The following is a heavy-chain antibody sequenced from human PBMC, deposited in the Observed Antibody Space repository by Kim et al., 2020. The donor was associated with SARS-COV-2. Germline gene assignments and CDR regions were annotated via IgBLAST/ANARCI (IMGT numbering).Heavy chain of an antibody. D-gene: IGHD7-27*01. J-gene: IGHJ4*02. CDR2: INYRGDSS. V-gene: IGHV3-23*01. CDR3: VSRGIKWGPFHD. CDR1: GVTFRSYV. Sequence: GGSLRLSCAASGVTFRSYVMNWVRQAPGRGLEWVSTINYRGDSSFYADSVKGRFTISRDNSKNTLYLQMNSLRDDDTAIYYCVSRGIKWGPFHDWGQGTLVTVSS.